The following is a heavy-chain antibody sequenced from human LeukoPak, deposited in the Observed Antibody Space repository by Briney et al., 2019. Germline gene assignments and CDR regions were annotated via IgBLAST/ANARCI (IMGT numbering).Heavy chain of an antibody. CDR2: IYYSGST. CDR3: ARPRTIFGGGDFAFDI. D-gene: IGHD3-3*01. V-gene: IGHV4-39*01. CDR1: GGSISSSRYY. J-gene: IGHJ3*02. Sequence: SETLSLTCTVSGGSISSSRYYGGWIRQPPGKGLEWIGSIYYSGSTYYNPSLKSRVTISVDTSKNQFSLKLSSVTAADTAVYYCARPRTIFGGGDFAFDIRGQGTMVTVSS.